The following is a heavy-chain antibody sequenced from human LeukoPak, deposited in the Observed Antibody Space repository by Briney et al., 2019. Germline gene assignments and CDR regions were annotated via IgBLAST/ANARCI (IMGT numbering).Heavy chain of an antibody. D-gene: IGHD3/OR15-3a*01. CDR3: ARGLHSGPDY. CDR2: IYTNNYT. V-gene: IGHV3-53*01. CDR1: GFTVSSYY. J-gene: IGHJ4*02. Sequence: GGSLRLSCAASGFTVSSYYMTWVRQAPGKGLEWVSIIYTNNYTFYAASLRGRFTISRDISKNTLHLQMHSLRAEDTAVYFCARGLHSGPDYWGQGTLVTVSS.